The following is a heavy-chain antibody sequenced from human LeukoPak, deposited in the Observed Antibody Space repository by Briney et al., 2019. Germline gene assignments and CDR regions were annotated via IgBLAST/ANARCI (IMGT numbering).Heavy chain of an antibody. V-gene: IGHV1-18*01. Sequence: GASVKVSCKASGYTFTSHGISWVRPAPGQGLEWMGWISAYNGNPAYAQNLQGRVTMTTDTSTTTAYMELRSLRSDDTAVYYCARDRTYYDSKDGMDVWGQGTTVTVSS. CDR2: ISAYNGNP. CDR3: ARDRTYYDSKDGMDV. D-gene: IGHD3-22*01. CDR1: GYTFTSHG. J-gene: IGHJ6*02.